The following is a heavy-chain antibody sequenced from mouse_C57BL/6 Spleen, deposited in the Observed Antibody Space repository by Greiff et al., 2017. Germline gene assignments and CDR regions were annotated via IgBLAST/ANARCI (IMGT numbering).Heavy chain of an antibody. V-gene: IGHV1-69*01. J-gene: IGHJ2*01. Sequence: VQLQQPGAELVMPGASVKLSCKASGYTFTSYWMHWVKQRPGQGLEWIGEIDPSDSYTNYNQKFKGKSTLTVDKSSSTAYMQLSSLTSEDSAVYYCARQGDGNYVGYFDYWGQGTTLTVSS. CDR3: ARQGDGNYVGYFDY. CDR2: IDPSDSYT. D-gene: IGHD2-1*01. CDR1: GYTFTSYW.